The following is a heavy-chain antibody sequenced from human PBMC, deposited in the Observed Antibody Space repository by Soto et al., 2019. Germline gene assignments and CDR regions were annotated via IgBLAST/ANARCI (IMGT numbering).Heavy chain of an antibody. CDR3: AKIAAANQPGFDH. D-gene: IGHD6-13*01. CDR2: ISGGGNKS. CDR1: KSIFTSYG. J-gene: IGHJ5*02. V-gene: IGHV3-23*01. Sequence: PGGSLRLSCAASKSIFTSYGMSWVGQAPGKGLEWVAVISGGGNKSNYADSVKGRFTISRDNSKNTLYLQMNSLRAEDTAVYYCAKIAAANQPGFDHWGQGTLVTVSS.